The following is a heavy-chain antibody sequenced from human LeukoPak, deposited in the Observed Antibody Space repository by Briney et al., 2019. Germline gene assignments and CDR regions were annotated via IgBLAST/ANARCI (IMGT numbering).Heavy chain of an antibody. V-gene: IGHV3-74*01. CDR1: GFTLSSYW. CDR2: INSDGSST. CDR3: ARGGRDGKSGAFDI. D-gene: IGHD2-21*02. J-gene: IGHJ3*02. Sequence: GGSLRLYCVASGFTLSSYWMHWVRQAPGKGLVWVSRINSDGSSTNYADSVKGRFTISRDNAKNTLYLQMNSLRAEDTAVYYCARGGRDGKSGAFDIWGQGTMVTVSS.